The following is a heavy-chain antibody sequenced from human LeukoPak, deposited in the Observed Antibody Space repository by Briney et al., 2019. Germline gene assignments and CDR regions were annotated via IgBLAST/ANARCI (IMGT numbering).Heavy chain of an antibody. D-gene: IGHD5-18*01. CDR2: INPSGGST. Sequence: ASVRVSSKASLDTFTRYYMHCGRHAPGQKVECMGIINPSGGSTSYAQKFQGTGTMTTDTSTSTAHMRLCSLRSEETAVYYGERGGYTAMVKVLSTYWGQGALVSVAS. CDR1: LDTFTRYY. J-gene: IGHJ4*02. CDR3: ERGGYTAMVKVLSTY. V-gene: IGHV1-46*01.